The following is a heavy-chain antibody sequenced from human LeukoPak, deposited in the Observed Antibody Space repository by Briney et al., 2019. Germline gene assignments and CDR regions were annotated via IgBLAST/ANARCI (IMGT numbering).Heavy chain of an antibody. CDR1: GYSFTSYW. CDR3: ARRPLHCSGGSCYEPFDY. CDR2: IYPGDSDT. V-gene: IGHV5-51*01. Sequence: GESPKISCKGSGYSFTSYWIGWVRQMPGKGLEWMGIIYPGDSDTRYSPSFQGQVTISADKSISTAYLQWSSLKASDTAMYYCARRPLHCSGGSCYEPFDYWGQRTLVTVSS. J-gene: IGHJ4*02. D-gene: IGHD2-15*01.